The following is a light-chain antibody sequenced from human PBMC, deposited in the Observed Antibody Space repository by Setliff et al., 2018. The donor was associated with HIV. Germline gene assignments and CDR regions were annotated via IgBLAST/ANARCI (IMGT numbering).Light chain of an antibody. CDR1: SSDVGDYIY. V-gene: IGLV2-14*03. J-gene: IGLJ3*02. Sequence: QSALTQPASVSGSPGQSITISCTGTSSDVGDYIYVSWYQQHPGKAPQLIIYGVRNRPSGVSSRFSGSKSGNTASLTISGLQAEDEADYYCSSFTGSSTLVFGGGTKSPS. CDR2: GVR. CDR3: SSFTGSSTLV.